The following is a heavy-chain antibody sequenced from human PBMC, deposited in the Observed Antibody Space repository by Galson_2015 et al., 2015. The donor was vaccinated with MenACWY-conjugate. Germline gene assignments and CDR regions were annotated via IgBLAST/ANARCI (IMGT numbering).Heavy chain of an antibody. J-gene: IGHJ4*02. Sequence: SLRLSCAASGFTFSTYRMHWVRQVPGKGLVWVSRINRDGSSTSYAEAVKSRFTGSRDNAKNTLYLQMNSLRGEDTAVYYCAREPRGSGYYRDWGQGTLVTVSS. D-gene: IGHD3-22*01. CDR1: GFTFSTYR. V-gene: IGHV3-74*01. CDR2: INRDGSST. CDR3: AREPRGSGYYRD.